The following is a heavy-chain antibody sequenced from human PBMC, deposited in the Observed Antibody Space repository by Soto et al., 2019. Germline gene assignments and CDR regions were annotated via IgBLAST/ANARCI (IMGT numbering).Heavy chain of an antibody. D-gene: IGHD6-6*01. V-gene: IGHV3-33*01. CDR1: GFTFSSYG. CDR2: IWYDGSNK. CDR3: ARDRDSSLPNHFDY. J-gene: IGHJ4*02. Sequence: QVQLVESGGGVVQPGRSLRLSCAASGFTFSSYGMHWVRQAPGKGLEWVAVIWYDGSNKYYADSVKGRFTISRDNSKNTLYLQMNSLRAEDMAVYYCARDRDSSLPNHFDYWGQGTLVTVSS.